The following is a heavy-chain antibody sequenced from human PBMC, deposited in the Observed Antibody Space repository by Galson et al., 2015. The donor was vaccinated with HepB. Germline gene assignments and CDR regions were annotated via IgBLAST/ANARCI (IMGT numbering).Heavy chain of an antibody. J-gene: IGHJ6*02. CDR2: ISYDGSNK. Sequence: SLRLSCAASGFTFSSYGMHWVRQAPGKGLEWVAVISYDGSNKYYADSVKGRFTISRDNSKNTLYLQMNSLRAEDTAVYYCAKDRGYSSSWFDVWGQGTTVTVSS. D-gene: IGHD6-13*01. CDR3: AKDRGYSSSWFDV. CDR1: GFTFSSYG. V-gene: IGHV3-30*18.